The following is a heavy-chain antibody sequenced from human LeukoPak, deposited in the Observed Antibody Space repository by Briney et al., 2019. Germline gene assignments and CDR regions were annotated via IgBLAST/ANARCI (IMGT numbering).Heavy chain of an antibody. D-gene: IGHD3-3*01. CDR1: ANSFTGYW. CDR3: ARRLVGQEWVHI. J-gene: IGHJ3*02. CDR2: IYPGDSDT. V-gene: IGHV5-51*01. Sequence: GESLKISCKGSANSFTGYWIAWVRQKPGKGLEWMGIIYPGDSDTRYSPSFQGQVTISADKSITTAFLQWSSLKASDTAMYYCARRLVGQEWVHIWGQGTMAAVSS.